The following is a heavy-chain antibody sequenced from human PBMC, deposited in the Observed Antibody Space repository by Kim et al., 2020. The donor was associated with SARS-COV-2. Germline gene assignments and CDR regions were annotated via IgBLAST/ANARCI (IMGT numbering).Heavy chain of an antibody. D-gene: IGHD3-3*01. CDR3: ARGIQEFWGGYYYPTHYY. J-gene: IGHJ6*01. V-gene: IGHV4-34*01. CDR1: GGSFSGYY. CDR2: INHSGST. Sequence: SETLSLTCAVYGGSFSGYYWSWIRQPPGKGLEWIGEINHSGSTNYNPSLKSRVTISVDTSKNQFSLKLSSVTAADTAVYYCARGIQEFWGGYYYPTHYY.